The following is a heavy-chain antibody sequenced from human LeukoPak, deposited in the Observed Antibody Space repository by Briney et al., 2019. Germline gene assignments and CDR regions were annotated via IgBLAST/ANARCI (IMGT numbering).Heavy chain of an antibody. D-gene: IGHD3-16*02. CDR3: AKEPAQGIGWSYHHFDY. CDR1: GFTFSGYA. J-gene: IGHJ4*02. V-gene: IGHV3-23*01. Sequence: GGSLRLSCAASGFTFSGYAMSWVRQAPGKGLEWVSAISGSGGSTYYADSVKGRFTISRDNSKHTLYLQMHSLRAEDTAVYYCAKEPAQGIGWSYHHFDYWGQGTPVTVSS. CDR2: ISGSGGST.